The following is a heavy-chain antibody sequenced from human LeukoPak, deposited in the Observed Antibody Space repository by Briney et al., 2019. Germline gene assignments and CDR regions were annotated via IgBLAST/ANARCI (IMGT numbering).Heavy chain of an antibody. D-gene: IGHD4-17*01. CDR3: ARDFYGDSPLVFEY. J-gene: IGHJ4*02. V-gene: IGHV4-39*07. CDR2: IYYSGIT. CDR1: GGSISSSSCY. Sequence: SETLSLTCTVSGGSISSSSCYWGWIRQPPGKGLEWIGSIYYSGITYYNPSLKSRVTISIDKSKNQFSLKLSSVTAADTAVYYCARDFYGDSPLVFEYWGQGTLVTVSS.